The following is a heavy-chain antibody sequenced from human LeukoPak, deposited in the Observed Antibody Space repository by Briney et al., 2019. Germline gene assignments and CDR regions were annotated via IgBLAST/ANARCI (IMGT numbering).Heavy chain of an antibody. J-gene: IGHJ4*02. Sequence: SETLSLTCAVYGGSFSGYYWSWIRQPPGKGLEWIGSTYYSGSTYYKPSLKSRVTISVDTSKNQFSLKLSSVTAADTAVYYCARQLTISSSDFGYWGQGTLVTVSS. CDR1: GGSFSGYY. CDR3: ARQLTISSSDFGY. V-gene: IGHV4-34*01. CDR2: TYYSGST. D-gene: IGHD3-9*01.